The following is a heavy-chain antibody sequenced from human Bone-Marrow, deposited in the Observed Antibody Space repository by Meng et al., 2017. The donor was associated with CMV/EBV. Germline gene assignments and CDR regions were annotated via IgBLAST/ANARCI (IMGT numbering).Heavy chain of an antibody. D-gene: IGHD1-1*01. V-gene: IGHV4-61*02. CDR2: THTSGNT. J-gene: IGHJ4*02. Sequence: QVQLQDSGPGLVKHSQILSRTCTVSGGSISSGSYYWTRIQRPAGKGLEWIGRTHTSGNTNYNPSRKSRVTISVDTSKNQLSLKVTSVTAADTAVYYCARGDRVELEPFDYWGRGILVTVSS. CDR1: GGSISSGSYY. CDR3: ARGDRVELEPFDY.